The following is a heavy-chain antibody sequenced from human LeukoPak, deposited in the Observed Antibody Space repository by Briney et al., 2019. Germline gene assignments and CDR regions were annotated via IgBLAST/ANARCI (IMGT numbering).Heavy chain of an antibody. V-gene: IGHV3-7*03. D-gene: IGHD6-19*01. J-gene: IGHJ6*03. CDR1: GFTFSSYW. Sequence: GGSLRLSCAASGFTFSSYWMSWVRQAPGKGLEWVANIKQDGSEKYYVDSVKGRFTISRDNAKNSLYLQMNSLRAEDTAVYYCARVSQWLDNYYCYYMDVWGKGTTVTISS. CDR3: ARVSQWLDNYYCYYMDV. CDR2: IKQDGSEK.